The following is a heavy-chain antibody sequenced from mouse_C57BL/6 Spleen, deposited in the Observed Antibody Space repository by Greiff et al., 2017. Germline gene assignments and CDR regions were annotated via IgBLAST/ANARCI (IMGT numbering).Heavy chain of an antibody. Sequence: VQLQQSGAELVRPGASVKLSCTASGFNIKDDYMHWVKQRPEQGLEWIGWIDPENGDTEYASKFQGNATITADTSSNTAYLQLSSLTTEDTAVYYCTNCYGSGAYWGQGTLVTVSA. CDR1: GFNIKDDY. J-gene: IGHJ3*01. D-gene: IGHD1-1*01. V-gene: IGHV14-4*01. CDR3: TNCYGSGAY. CDR2: IDPENGDT.